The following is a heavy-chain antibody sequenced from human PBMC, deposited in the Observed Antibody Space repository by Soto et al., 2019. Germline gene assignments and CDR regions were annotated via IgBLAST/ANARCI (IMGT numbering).Heavy chain of an antibody. J-gene: IGHJ6*02. CDR2: IYYSGST. CDR1: GGSVSSGSYY. CDR3: ARGVVVPAAPHLDYYYGMDV. Sequence: SEALSLTCTVSGGSVSSGSYYWSWIRQPPGKGLEWIGYIYYSGSTNYNPSLKSRVTISVDTSKNQFSLKLSSVTAADTAVYYCARGVVVPAAPHLDYYYGMDVWGQGTTVTVSS. D-gene: IGHD2-2*01. V-gene: IGHV4-61*01.